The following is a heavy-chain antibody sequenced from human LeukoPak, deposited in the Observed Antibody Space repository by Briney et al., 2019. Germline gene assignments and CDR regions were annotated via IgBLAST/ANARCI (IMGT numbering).Heavy chain of an antibody. CDR2: INHSGST. CDR1: GGSFSGYY. V-gene: IGHV4-34*01. CDR3: ATYYGSGSDSYYYYMDV. D-gene: IGHD3-10*01. J-gene: IGHJ6*03. Sequence: PLETLSLTCAVYGGSFSGYYWSWIRQPPGKGLEWIGEINHSGSTDYNPSLKSRVAISVDTSKNQFSLKLSSVTAADTAVYYCATYYGSGSDSYYYYMDVWGRGTTVTVSS.